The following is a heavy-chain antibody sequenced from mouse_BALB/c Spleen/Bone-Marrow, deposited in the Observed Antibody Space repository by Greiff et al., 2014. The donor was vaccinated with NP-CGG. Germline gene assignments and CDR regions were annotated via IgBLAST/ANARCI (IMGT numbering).Heavy chain of an antibody. V-gene: IGHV1-80*01. CDR2: IYPGDGDT. CDR1: GYAFSNYW. D-gene: IGHD2-3*01. CDR3: ARCDGYSYYFDY. Sequence: VQLQESGADLVRPGSSVKISCKAPGYAFSNYWMNWVKQRPGQGLEWIGQIYPGDGDTNYNGKFKGKATLTADKSSSTAYMQLSSLTSEDSAVYFCARCDGYSYYFDYWGQGTTLTVSS. J-gene: IGHJ2*01.